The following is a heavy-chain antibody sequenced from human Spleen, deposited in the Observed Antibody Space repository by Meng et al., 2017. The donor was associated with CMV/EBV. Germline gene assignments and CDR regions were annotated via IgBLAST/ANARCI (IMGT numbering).Heavy chain of an antibody. Sequence: GGSLRLSCAASGFTFSSYWMHWVRQAPGKGLVWVSRINSDGSSTSYADSVKGRFTISRDNAKNTLYLQMNSLRAEDTAVYYCVSGTAATMGHGMDVWGQGTTVTVSS. CDR3: VSGTAATMGHGMDV. J-gene: IGHJ6*02. CDR1: GFTFSSYW. CDR2: INSDGSST. D-gene: IGHD2-15*01. V-gene: IGHV3-74*01.